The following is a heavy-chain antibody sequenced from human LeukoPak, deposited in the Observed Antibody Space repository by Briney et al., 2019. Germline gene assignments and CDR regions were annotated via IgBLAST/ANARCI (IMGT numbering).Heavy chain of an antibody. V-gene: IGHV1-46*01. D-gene: IGHD2-8*02. CDR1: GYTFIRYY. CDR2: INPSGGST. CDR3: AREESGGYFDY. Sequence: ASVKVSCKASGYTFIRYYMHWVRQAPGQGLEWMGIINPSGGSTSYAQKFQGRVTMTRDTSTSTVYMELSSLRSEDTAVYYCAREESGGYFDYWGQGTLVTVSS. J-gene: IGHJ4*02.